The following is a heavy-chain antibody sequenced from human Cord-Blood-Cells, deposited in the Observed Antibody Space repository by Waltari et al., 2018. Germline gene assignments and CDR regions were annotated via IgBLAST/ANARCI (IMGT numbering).Heavy chain of an antibody. CDR3: AHSTTGNNWFDP. V-gene: IGHV2-5*02. Sequence: QITLKESGPTLVKPTQTLTLTCTFSGFSLSTSGVRAGWIRPPPGKALEWLALIYWDDEKRYSPSLQRRLTHTQDTSKNQVVLTMTNMDPVDTATYYCAHSTTGNNWFDPWGQGTLVTVSS. J-gene: IGHJ5*02. CDR1: GFSLSTSGVR. CDR2: IYWDDEK. D-gene: IGHD1-1*01.